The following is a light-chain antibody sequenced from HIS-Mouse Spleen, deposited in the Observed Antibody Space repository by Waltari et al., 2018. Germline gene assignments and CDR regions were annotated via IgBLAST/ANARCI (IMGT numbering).Light chain of an antibody. CDR1: NIGSKS. J-gene: IGLJ2*01. CDR2: DDS. CDR3: QVWDSSSDHVV. Sequence: SYVLTQPPSVSVAPGKTARITCGGNNIGSKSVHWYQQKPGQAPVLVGYDDSDRPSGSPERFSGSNSGNTATLTIGRVEAGDEADYYCQVWDSSSDHVVFGGGTKLTVL. V-gene: IGLV3-21*03.